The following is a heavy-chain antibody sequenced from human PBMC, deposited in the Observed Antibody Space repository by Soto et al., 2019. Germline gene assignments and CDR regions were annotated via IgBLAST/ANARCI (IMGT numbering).Heavy chain of an antibody. CDR3: AKGECGGDCYSFDAFDI. CDR2: ISYDGSNK. J-gene: IGHJ3*02. Sequence: QVQLVESGGGVVQPGRSLRLSCAASGFTFSSYGMHWVRQAPGKGLEWVAVISYDGSNKYYADSVKGRFTISRDNSKNTLYVQMNGLRAEDTAVYYCAKGECGGDCYSFDAFDIWGQGKMVTVSS. D-gene: IGHD2-21*02. CDR1: GFTFSSYG. V-gene: IGHV3-30*18.